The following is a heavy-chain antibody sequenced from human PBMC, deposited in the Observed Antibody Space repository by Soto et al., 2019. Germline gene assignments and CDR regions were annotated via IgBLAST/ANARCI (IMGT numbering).Heavy chain of an antibody. J-gene: IGHJ5*02. D-gene: IGHD5-18*01. CDR2: ISGSGGNT. CDR3: ARDLLYSYGSTGDNWFDP. V-gene: IGHV3-23*01. CDR1: GFIFSNYA. Sequence: EVQLLESGGNLVQPWGSLRLSCAASGFIFSNYAMSWGRQAPGKGLEWVSAISGSGGNTYYADSVRGRFTISRDNSKNTLYMQMNSLRLEDTAVYYCARDLLYSYGSTGDNWFDPWGQGTLVTVSS.